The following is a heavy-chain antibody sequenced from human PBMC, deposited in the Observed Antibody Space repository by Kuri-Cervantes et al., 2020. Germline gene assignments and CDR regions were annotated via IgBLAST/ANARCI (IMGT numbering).Heavy chain of an antibody. V-gene: IGHV4-61*01. CDR3: ASEDYDILTGPIDY. CDR1: GGSVSSGSYY. D-gene: IGHD3-9*01. CDR2: IYYSGST. J-gene: IGHJ4*02. Sequence: ESLKISCTVSGGSVSSGSYYWSWIRQPPGKGLEWIGYIYYSGSTNYNPSLKSRVTISVDTSKNQFSLKLSSVTAADTAVYYCASEDYDILTGPIDYWGQGTLVTVSS.